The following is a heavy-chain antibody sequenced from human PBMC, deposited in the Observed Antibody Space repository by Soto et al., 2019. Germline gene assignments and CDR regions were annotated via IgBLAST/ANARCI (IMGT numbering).Heavy chain of an antibody. CDR3: AKDPLAGGWYEGTYYFDY. CDR1: GFTFSSYA. D-gene: IGHD6-19*01. Sequence: EVQLLESGGGLVQPGGSLRLSCAASGFTFSSYAMSWVRQAPGKGLEWVSAISGSGGSTYYADSVKGRFTISRDISKATLYLQMSSLRAEDTAVYYCAKDPLAGGWYEGTYYFDYCGQGTLVTVSS. V-gene: IGHV3-23*01. J-gene: IGHJ4*02. CDR2: ISGSGGST.